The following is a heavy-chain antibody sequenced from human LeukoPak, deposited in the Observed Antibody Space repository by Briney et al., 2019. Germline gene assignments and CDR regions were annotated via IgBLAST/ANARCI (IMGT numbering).Heavy chain of an antibody. D-gene: IGHD2-15*01. CDR3: AKGTLPDY. CDR2: ISGSSGII. Sequence: GGSLRLSCAASGFTFNTYTMNWVRQAPGKGLEWVSYISGSSGIIDYADSVKGRFTISRDNSKNSLYLQMNSLRAEDTAVYYCAKGTLPDYWGQGTLVTVSS. CDR1: GFTFNTYT. V-gene: IGHV3-48*01. J-gene: IGHJ4*02.